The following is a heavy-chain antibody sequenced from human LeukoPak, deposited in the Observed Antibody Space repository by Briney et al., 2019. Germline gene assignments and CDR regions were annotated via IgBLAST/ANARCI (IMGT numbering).Heavy chain of an antibody. J-gene: IGHJ4*02. Sequence: ASVKVSCKASGYTFTGYYMHWVRPAPGQGLEWMGRVNPNSGGKHYAQKFQGRVTMTRDTSISTAYMELSRLRSDDTAVYYCARVVEYCSGGSCYYFDYWGQGTLVTVSS. D-gene: IGHD2-15*01. CDR1: GYTFTGYY. V-gene: IGHV1-2*06. CDR2: VNPNSGGK. CDR3: ARVVEYCSGGSCYYFDY.